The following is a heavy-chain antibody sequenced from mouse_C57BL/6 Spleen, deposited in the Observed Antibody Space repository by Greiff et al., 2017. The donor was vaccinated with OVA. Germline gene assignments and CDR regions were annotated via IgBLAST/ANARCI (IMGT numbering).Heavy chain of an antibody. CDR2: INPNNGGT. D-gene: IGHD2-2*01. CDR1: GYTFTDYY. Sequence: EVQLQQSGPELVKPGASVKISCKASGYTFTDYYMNWVKQSHGKSLEWIGDINPNNGGTSYNQKFKGKATLTVDKSSSTAYIELRSLTSEDSAVYYCWRVTTTSNYWGQGTTLTVSS. J-gene: IGHJ2*01. V-gene: IGHV1-26*01. CDR3: WRVTTTSNY.